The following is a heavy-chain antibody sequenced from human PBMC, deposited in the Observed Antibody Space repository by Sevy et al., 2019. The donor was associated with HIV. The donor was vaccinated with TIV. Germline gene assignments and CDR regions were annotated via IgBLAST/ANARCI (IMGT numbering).Heavy chain of an antibody. V-gene: IGHV3-74*01. CDR2: INSDGSST. D-gene: IGHD3-16*02. J-gene: IGHJ4*02. CDR1: GFTFSSYW. Sequence: GGSLRLSCAASGFTFSSYWMHWVRQAPGKGLVWVSRINSDGSSTSYADSVKGRFTISRDNAKNTLYLQMNSLRAEDTAVYYCAREPYDYVWGSYRRTYYFDYWGQGTLVTVSS. CDR3: AREPYDYVWGSYRRTYYFDY.